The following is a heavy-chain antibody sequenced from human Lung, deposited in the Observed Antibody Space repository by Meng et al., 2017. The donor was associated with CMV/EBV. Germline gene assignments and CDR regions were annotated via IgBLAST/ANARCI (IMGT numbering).Heavy chain of an antibody. Sequence: QLQMQESGPGLVKPSXTLSLICTVSGGSISSRSYYWGWIRQPPGKGLEWIGSINYSGSIYQNPSLKSRVTISVDTSKNQFSLKVRSVTAADTAVYYCARGSGSFYNWFDPWGQGTLVNVSS. CDR1: GGSISSRSYY. CDR3: ARGSGSFYNWFDP. V-gene: IGHV4-39*07. D-gene: IGHD5-12*01. CDR2: INYSGSI. J-gene: IGHJ5*02.